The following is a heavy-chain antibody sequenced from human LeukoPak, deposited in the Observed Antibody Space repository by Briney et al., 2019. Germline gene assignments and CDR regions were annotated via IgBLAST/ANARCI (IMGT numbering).Heavy chain of an antibody. V-gene: IGHV1-69*13. Sequence: GASVKVSCKASGGTFSSYAISWVRQAPGQGLEWMGGIIPIFGTANYAQKFQGRVTITADESTSTAYMELSRLRSDDTAVYYCARGLNYYYGMDVWGQGTTVTVSS. J-gene: IGHJ6*02. CDR1: GGTFSSYA. CDR2: IIPIFGTA. CDR3: ARGLNYYYGMDV.